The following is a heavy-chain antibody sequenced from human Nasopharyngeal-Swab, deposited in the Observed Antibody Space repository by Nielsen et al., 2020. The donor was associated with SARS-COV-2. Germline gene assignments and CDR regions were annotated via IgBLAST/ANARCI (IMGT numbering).Heavy chain of an antibody. D-gene: IGHD3-22*01. J-gene: IGHJ2*01. V-gene: IGHV4-59*01. CDR3: ARGYHDKSVYYYDWYFDL. CDR2: IHHSGST. Sequence: RQAPGKGLEWIGNIHHSGSTNHNPSLKSRVTISVDTSKNQFSLKLTSVTAADTAIYYCARGYHDKSVYYYDWYFDLWGRGTLVTVSS.